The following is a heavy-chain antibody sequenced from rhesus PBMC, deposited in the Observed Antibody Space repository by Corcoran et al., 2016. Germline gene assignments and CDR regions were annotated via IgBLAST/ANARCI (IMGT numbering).Heavy chain of an antibody. V-gene: IGHV4S10*01. CDR3: ARDRRWYYNIWTGENYFDY. CDR1: GGSISDSYR. J-gene: IGHJ4*01. D-gene: IGHD3-3*01. Sequence: QVQLQESGPGVVKPSETLSLTCAVSGGSISDSYRWSWIRQPPGKGLEWIGYLYGSSKSTNYNPSLKSRVTISKDPSKNQFSLKLSSVTAADTAVYYCARDRRWYYNIWTGENYFDYWGQGVLVTVSS. CDR2: LYGSSKST.